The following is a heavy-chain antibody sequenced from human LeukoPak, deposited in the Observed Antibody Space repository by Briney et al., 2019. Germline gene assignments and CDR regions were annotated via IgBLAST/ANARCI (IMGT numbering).Heavy chain of an antibody. CDR2: FSGSGGST. Sequence: GGSLRLSCAASGFTFSSYAMSWVRQAPGKGLEWVSAFSGSGGSTYYADSVKGRFTISRDNSKNTLYLQMNSLRAEDTAVYFCATSGLSRFGFWGQGTLVTVSS. CDR1: GFTFSSYA. J-gene: IGHJ4*02. D-gene: IGHD2/OR15-2a*01. CDR3: ATSGLSRFGF. V-gene: IGHV3-23*01.